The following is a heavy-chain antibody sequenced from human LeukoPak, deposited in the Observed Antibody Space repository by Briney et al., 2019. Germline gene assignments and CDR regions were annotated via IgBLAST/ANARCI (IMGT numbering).Heavy chain of an antibody. J-gene: IGHJ4*02. CDR1: GGSISSYY. Sequence: SETLSLTCTVSGGSISSYYWSWIRQPPGKGREWIGYIYYSGSTNYNPSLKSRVTISVDTSKNQFSLKLSSVTAADTAVYYCARVAQSSSDYWGQGTLVTVSS. CDR2: IYYSGST. V-gene: IGHV4-59*01. D-gene: IGHD6-19*01. CDR3: ARVAQSSSDY.